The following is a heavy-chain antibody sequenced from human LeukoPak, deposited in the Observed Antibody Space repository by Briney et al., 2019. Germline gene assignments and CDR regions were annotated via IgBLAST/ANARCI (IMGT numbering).Heavy chain of an antibody. V-gene: IGHV1-2*02. CDR1: GYTFTGYY. CDR2: INPNSGGT. J-gene: IGHJ4*02. D-gene: IGHD3-10*01. Sequence: GASLKVSCKASGYTFTGYYIFWVRQAPGQGLEWMGWINPNSGGTNYAQKFQGRVTMTRDTSISTAYMELSRLRSDDTAVFYCTRGHHYFASGSYYNFWGQGTLVTVSS. CDR3: TRGHHYFASGSYYNF.